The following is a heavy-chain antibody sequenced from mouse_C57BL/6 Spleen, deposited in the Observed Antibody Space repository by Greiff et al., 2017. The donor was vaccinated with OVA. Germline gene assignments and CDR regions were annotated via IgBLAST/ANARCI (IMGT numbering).Heavy chain of an antibody. D-gene: IGHD4-1*01. CDR1: GYTFTDYE. Sequence: VQVVESGAELVRPGASVTLSCKASGYTFTDYEMHWVKQTPVHGLEWIGAIDPETGGTAYNQKFKGKAILTADKSSSTAYMELRSLTSEDSAVYYCTRSGSYFDYWGQGTTLTVSS. CDR3: TRSGSYFDY. J-gene: IGHJ2*01. CDR2: IDPETGGT. V-gene: IGHV1-15*01.